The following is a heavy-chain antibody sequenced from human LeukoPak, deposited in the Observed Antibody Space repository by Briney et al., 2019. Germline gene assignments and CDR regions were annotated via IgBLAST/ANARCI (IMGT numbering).Heavy chain of an antibody. J-gene: IGHJ6*02. CDR3: ARGMVAGHLGYYYYYYGMDV. CDR1: GGSISSYY. D-gene: IGHD3-10*01. CDR2: IYYSGST. Sequence: SETLSLTCTVSGGSISSYYWSWIRQPPGKGLEWIGYIYYSGSTNYNPSLKSRVTISVDTSKNQFSLKLSSVTAADTAVYYCARGMVAGHLGYYYYYYGMDVWGQGTTVTVSS. V-gene: IGHV4-59*12.